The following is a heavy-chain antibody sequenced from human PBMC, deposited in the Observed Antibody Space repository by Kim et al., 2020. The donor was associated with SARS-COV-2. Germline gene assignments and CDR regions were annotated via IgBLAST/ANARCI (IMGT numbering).Heavy chain of an antibody. CDR1: GGSISSYY. Sequence: SETLSLTCTVSGGSISSYYWSWIRQPPGKGLEWIGYIYYSGSTNYNPSLKSRVTISVDTSKNQFSLKLSSVTAADTAVYYCARGWLLRGLSYDYWGQGTLVTVSS. J-gene: IGHJ4*02. CDR2: IYYSGST. V-gene: IGHV4-59*13. CDR3: ARGWLLRGLSYDY. D-gene: IGHD1-26*01.